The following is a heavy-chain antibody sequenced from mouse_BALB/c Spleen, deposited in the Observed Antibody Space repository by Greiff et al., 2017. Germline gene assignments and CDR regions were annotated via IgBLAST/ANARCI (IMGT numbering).Heavy chain of an antibody. CDR3: ARITTVVDYYAMDY. CDR1: GFTFSSYT. CDR2: ISSGGSYT. V-gene: IGHV5-6-4*01. D-gene: IGHD1-1*01. Sequence: EVKLVESGGGLVKPGGSLKLSCAASGFTFSSYTMSWVRQTPEKRLEWVATISSGGSYTYYPDSVKGRFTISRDNAKNTLYLEMSSLRSEDTAMYYCARITTVVDYYAMDYWGQGTSVTVSS. J-gene: IGHJ4*01.